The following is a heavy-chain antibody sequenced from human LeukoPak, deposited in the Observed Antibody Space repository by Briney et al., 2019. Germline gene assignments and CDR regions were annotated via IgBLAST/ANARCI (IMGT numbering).Heavy chain of an antibody. Sequence: SETLSLTCTVSGGSISSGSYYWSWIRQPAGKGLEWIGRIYTSGSTNYNPSLKSRVTISVDTSKNQFSLKLSSVTAADTAVYYCAREAPNLYTYYYDSSGYYFDYWGQGTLVTVSS. V-gene: IGHV4-61*02. J-gene: IGHJ4*02. CDR2: IYTSGST. CDR3: AREAPNLYTYYYDSSGYYFDY. CDR1: GGSISSGSYY. D-gene: IGHD3-22*01.